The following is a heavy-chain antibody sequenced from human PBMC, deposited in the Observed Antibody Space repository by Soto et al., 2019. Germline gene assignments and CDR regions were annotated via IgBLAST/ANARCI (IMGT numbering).Heavy chain of an antibody. CDR1: GYTFTGYY. Sequence: ASVKVSCKASGYTFTGYYMHWVRQAPGQGLEWMGWINPNSGGTNYAQKFQGRVTMTRDTSISTAYMELSRLRSDDMAVYYCARDQDYYDSSGTLDYWGQGTLVTVSS. J-gene: IGHJ4*02. V-gene: IGHV1-2*02. D-gene: IGHD3-22*01. CDR3: ARDQDYYDSSGTLDY. CDR2: INPNSGGT.